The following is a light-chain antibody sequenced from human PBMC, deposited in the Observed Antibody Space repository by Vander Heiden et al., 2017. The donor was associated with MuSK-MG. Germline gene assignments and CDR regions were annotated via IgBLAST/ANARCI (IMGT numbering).Light chain of an antibody. Sequence: DSLAGSLGERATINCKSSQSVFYSSNNKNYLTWYQRKPLQPPKVLIYWASTRESGISDRSAGSGSGTDFTLTISSLQAADVAVYYCQHDDSPPHTFGQGTKLEIK. CDR3: QHDDSPPHT. CDR1: QSVFYSSNNKNY. J-gene: IGKJ2*01. V-gene: IGKV4-1*01. CDR2: WAS.